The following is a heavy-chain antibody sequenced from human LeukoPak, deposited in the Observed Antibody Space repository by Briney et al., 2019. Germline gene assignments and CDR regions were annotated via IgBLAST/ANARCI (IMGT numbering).Heavy chain of an antibody. CDR2: IYYSGTT. Sequence: SETLSLTCTVSGGSISSYYWSWIRQPPGKGLEWIGYIYYSGTTNYNPSLRSRVTISIDTPKNQFSLKLSSVTAADTAVYYCARELRWGNSIDYWGQGTLVTVSS. J-gene: IGHJ4*02. V-gene: IGHV4-59*01. D-gene: IGHD4-23*01. CDR3: ARELRWGNSIDY. CDR1: GGSISSYY.